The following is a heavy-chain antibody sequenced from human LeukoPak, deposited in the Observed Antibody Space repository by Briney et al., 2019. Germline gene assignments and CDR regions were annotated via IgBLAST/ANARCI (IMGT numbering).Heavy chain of an antibody. CDR2: IWSDGSNK. Sequence: GGSLRLSCAASGFTFSSYGMHWVRQAPGKRLEWVTVIWSDGSNKYYADSVKGRFTISRDNSKNTLYLQMNSLRAEDTAVYYCARGITMIVVVPDYWGQGTLVTVSS. V-gene: IGHV3-33*01. CDR1: GFTFSSYG. J-gene: IGHJ4*02. D-gene: IGHD3-22*01. CDR3: ARGITMIVVVPDY.